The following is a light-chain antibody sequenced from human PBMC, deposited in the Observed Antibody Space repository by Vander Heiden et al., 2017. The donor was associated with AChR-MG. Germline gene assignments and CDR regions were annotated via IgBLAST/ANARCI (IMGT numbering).Light chain of an antibody. Sequence: EIVLPHSPATLSLSPGERATLSCRASQSVSSQLACYQHKPAEEARLLLYDASDSAAAIPARFSGGRSGTAFSLTISSLEPEDDAVYYCRQRNNWPPCTFGQGTKVELK. CDR3: RQRNNWPPCT. CDR2: DAS. CDR1: QSVSSQ. J-gene: IGKJ1*01. V-gene: IGKV3-11*01.